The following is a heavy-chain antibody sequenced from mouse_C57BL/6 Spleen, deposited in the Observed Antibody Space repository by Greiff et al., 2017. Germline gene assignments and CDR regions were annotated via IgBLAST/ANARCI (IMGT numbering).Heavy chain of an antibody. D-gene: IGHD1-1*01. J-gene: IGHJ3*01. Sequence: EVKLVESGGGLVKPGGSLKLSCAASGFTFSDYGLHWVRQAPEKGLAWVAYISSGRSTIYSADTVKGRFTISRDNAKNTLFLQMTSLRSEDTAIYYCARPFYGSIYHQAWFAYWGQGTLVTVSA. CDR3: ARPFYGSIYHQAWFAY. CDR2: ISSGRSTI. V-gene: IGHV5-17*01. CDR1: GFTFSDYG.